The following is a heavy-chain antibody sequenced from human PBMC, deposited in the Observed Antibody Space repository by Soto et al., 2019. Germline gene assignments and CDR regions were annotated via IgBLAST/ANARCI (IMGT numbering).Heavy chain of an antibody. CDR3: ARQMEVIAVAANYYYMDV. CDR2: IYYSGST. D-gene: IGHD6-19*01. V-gene: IGHV4-59*01. CDR1: GGSISSYY. Sequence: SETLSLTCTVSGGSISSYYWSWIRQPPGKGLEWIGYIYYSGSTNYNPSLKSRVTISVDTSKNQFSLKLSSVTAADTAVYYYARQMEVIAVAANYYYMDVWGKGTTVTVSS. J-gene: IGHJ6*03.